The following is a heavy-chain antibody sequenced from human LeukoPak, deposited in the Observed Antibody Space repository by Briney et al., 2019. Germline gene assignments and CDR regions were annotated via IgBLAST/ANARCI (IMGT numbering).Heavy chain of an antibody. D-gene: IGHD3-16*01. CDR2: INPNSGDT. V-gene: IGHV1-2*02. CDR3: ARGEGFDY. CDR1: GYTFTDYY. J-gene: IGHJ4*02. Sequence: ASVKVSCKASGYTFTDYYMHWVRQAPGQGLEWMGWINPNSGDTNYAQKFQGRVTMTRDTSISTAYMELNRLRSDDTAVYYCARGEGFDYWGQGTLVTVSS.